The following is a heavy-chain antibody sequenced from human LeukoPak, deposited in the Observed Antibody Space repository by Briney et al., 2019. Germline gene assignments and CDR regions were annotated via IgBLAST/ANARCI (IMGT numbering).Heavy chain of an antibody. CDR1: GASINNFNYY. Sequence: KPSETLSLTCTVSGASINNFNYYWGWVRQPPGKGLEWIGSINYSGATYYNASLKSRVTISVDTSENQLSLQVNSVTAADTAVYYCARHKGTEVAIPPPLNHWGQGTLVTVSS. CDR3: ARHKGTEVAIPPPLNH. J-gene: IGHJ5*02. V-gene: IGHV4-39*01. CDR2: INYSGAT. D-gene: IGHD2-21*01.